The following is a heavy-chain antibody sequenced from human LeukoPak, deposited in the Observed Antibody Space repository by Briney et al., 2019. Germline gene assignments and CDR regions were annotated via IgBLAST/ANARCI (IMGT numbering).Heavy chain of an antibody. CDR2: INPNSGGT. D-gene: IGHD5-18*01. CDR1: GYTFNDYY. Sequence: ASVKVSSKASGYTFNDYYIHWVRQAPGQGLEWMGWINPNSGGTNYAQKFQGRVTMTRDTSISTAYTELSSLRSDDTAVYYCARGGIQLWFLVDYWGQGTLVTVSS. CDR3: ARGGIQLWFLVDY. V-gene: IGHV1-2*02. J-gene: IGHJ4*02.